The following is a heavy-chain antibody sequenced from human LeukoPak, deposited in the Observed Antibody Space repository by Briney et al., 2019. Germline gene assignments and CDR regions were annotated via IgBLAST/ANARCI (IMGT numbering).Heavy chain of an antibody. V-gene: IGHV3-30*03. CDR2: ISYDGSNK. CDR1: GFTFSSYG. D-gene: IGHD2-15*01. CDR3: ARDLCSGGSCRYADY. J-gene: IGHJ4*02. Sequence: GGSLRLSCAASGFTFSSYGMHWVRQAPGKGLEWVAVISYDGSNKYYADSVKGRFTISRDNSKNTLYLQMNALRAEDTAVYYCARDLCSGGSCRYADYWGQGTLVTVSS.